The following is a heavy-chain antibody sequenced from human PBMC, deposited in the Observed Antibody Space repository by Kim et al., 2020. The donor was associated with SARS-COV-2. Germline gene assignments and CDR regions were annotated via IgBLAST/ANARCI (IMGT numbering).Heavy chain of an antibody. Sequence: ASVKVSCKASGYTFTSYDINWVRQATGQGLEWMGWMNPNSGNTGYAQKFQGRVTMTRNTSISTAYMELSSPRSEDTAVYYCARVRSSWYGGDFDYWGQGTLVTVSS. CDR1: GYTFTSYD. J-gene: IGHJ4*02. V-gene: IGHV1-8*01. CDR3: ARVRSSWYGGDFDY. D-gene: IGHD6-13*01. CDR2: MNPNSGNT.